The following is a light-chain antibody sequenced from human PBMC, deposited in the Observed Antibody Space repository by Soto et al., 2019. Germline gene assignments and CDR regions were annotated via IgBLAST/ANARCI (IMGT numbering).Light chain of an antibody. CDR2: RAS. CDR3: HQYYSAPQT. CDR1: QNLLYSSDNKNY. J-gene: IGKJ1*01. V-gene: IGKV4-1*01. Sequence: DIVMTQSPDSLAVSLGERATINCKSSQNLLYSSDNKNYLDWYQQKPGQPPKLLIYRASTRESGVPDRFSGSGSGTEFTLTISSLQAEDLAVYYCHQYYSAPQTFGQGTKVEVK.